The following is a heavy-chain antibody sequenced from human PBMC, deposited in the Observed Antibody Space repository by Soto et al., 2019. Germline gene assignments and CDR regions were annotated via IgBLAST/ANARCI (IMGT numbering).Heavy chain of an antibody. CDR1: GGTFSSYA. Sequence: ASVKVSCKASGGTFSSYAISWVRQAPGQGLEWMGWIIPNSGGTNYAQKFQGLVTMTRDTSISTAYMELSRLRSDDTAVYYCARCKGSYYGMDVWGQGTTVTVSS. CDR3: ARCKGSYYGMDV. V-gene: IGHV1-2*04. J-gene: IGHJ6*02. CDR2: IIPNSGGT.